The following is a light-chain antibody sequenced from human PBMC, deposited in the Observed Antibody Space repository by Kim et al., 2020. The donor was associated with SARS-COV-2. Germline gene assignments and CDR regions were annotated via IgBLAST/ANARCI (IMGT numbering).Light chain of an antibody. J-gene: IGLJ3*02. V-gene: IGLV1-51*01. CDR1: SSNIGNNW. CDR3: GTWDSSLSAVV. CDR2: DNN. Sequence: GQRVTISCSGSSSNIGNNWVSWYQHLPGTAPKLLIYDNNKRPSGIPDRFSGSKSGTSATLGITGLQTGDEADYYCGTWDSSLSAVVFGGGTKLTVL.